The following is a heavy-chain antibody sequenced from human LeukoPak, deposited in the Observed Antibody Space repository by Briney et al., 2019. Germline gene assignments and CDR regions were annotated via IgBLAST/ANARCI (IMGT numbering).Heavy chain of an antibody. V-gene: IGHV4-34*01. CDR2: INHSGST. J-gene: IGHJ4*02. CDR1: GGSFSGYY. D-gene: IGHD3-22*01. Sequence: PSETLSLTCAVYGGSFSGYYWSWIRQPPGKGLEWIGEINHSGSTNYNPSLKSRVTISVDTSKNQFSLKLSSVTAADTAVYYCARVHTMIVVGIDYWGQGTLVTASS. CDR3: ARVHTMIVVGIDY.